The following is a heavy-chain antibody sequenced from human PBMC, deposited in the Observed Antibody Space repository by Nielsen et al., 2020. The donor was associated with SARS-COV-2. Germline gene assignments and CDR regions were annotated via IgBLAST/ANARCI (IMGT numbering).Heavy chain of an antibody. J-gene: IGHJ4*02. CDR3: ARGDSSGWYFDS. CDR1: GFTFSSYA. CDR2: ISYDGSNK. D-gene: IGHD3-22*01. V-gene: IGHV3-30*04. Sequence: GESLKISCAASGFTFSSYAMHWVRQAPGKGLEWVAVISYDGSNKYYADSVKGRFTISRDNSKNTLYLQMNSLRAEDTAVYYCARGDSSGWYFDSWGQGTLVTVSS.